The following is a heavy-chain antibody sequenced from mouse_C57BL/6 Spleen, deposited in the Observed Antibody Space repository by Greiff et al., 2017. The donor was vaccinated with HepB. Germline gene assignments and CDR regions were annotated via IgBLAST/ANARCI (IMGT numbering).Heavy chain of an antibody. CDR3: ARNLPVGQDYYGSSYWYFDV. CDR2: IDPSDSYT. Sequence: QVQLQQPGAELVMPGASVKLSCKASGYTFTSYWMHWVKQRPGQGLEWIGEIDPSDSYTNYNQKFKGKSTLTVDKSSSTAYMQLSSLTSEDSAVFYCARNLPVGQDYYGSSYWYFDVWGTGTTVTVSS. D-gene: IGHD1-1*01. CDR1: GYTFTSYW. V-gene: IGHV1-69*01. J-gene: IGHJ1*03.